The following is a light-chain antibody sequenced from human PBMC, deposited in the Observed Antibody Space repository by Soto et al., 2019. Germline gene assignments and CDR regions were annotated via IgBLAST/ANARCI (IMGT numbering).Light chain of an antibody. J-gene: IGLJ1*01. CDR2: DVS. CDR1: SSDVGGYNY. CDR3: SSYTTSNTRQIV. V-gene: IGLV2-14*03. Sequence: QSALTQPASVSGSPGQSITISCTGTSSDVGGYNYVSWYQHHPGKAPKLMIYDVSNRPSGVSNRFSGSKSGNTASRTISGLQPEDEADYYCSSYTTSNTRQIVLGTGTKVTVL.